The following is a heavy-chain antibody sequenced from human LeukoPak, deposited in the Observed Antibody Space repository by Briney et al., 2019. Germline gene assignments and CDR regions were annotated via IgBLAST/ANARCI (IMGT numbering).Heavy chain of an antibody. D-gene: IGHD2-21*02. V-gene: IGHV3-23*01. CDR1: GFTFGNYA. Sequence: GGSLRLSCVASGFTFGNYAMSWVRQAPGKGLEWVSAIAGSGDSTFNADSVKGRLTISRDNSKNTLHLQMNNLRAEDTAIYYCAKSRIAVVTAIDYWGQGILVTVSS. CDR2: IAGSGDST. J-gene: IGHJ4*02. CDR3: AKSRIAVVTAIDY.